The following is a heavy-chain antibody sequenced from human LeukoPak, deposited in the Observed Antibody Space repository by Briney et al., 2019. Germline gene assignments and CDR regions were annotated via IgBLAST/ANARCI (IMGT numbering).Heavy chain of an antibody. CDR3: AKGSASSRPYYFDY. V-gene: IGHV3-23*01. Sequence: PGGSLRLSCAASRFTFSNYAMSWVRQAPGKGLEWFSATTGSGGDTYYADSVKGRFTISRDNSKNTLDLQMSSLRGEDTAVYYCAKGSASSRPYYFDYWDQGALVTVSS. CDR2: TTGSGGDT. D-gene: IGHD2-15*01. CDR1: RFTFSNYA. J-gene: IGHJ4*02.